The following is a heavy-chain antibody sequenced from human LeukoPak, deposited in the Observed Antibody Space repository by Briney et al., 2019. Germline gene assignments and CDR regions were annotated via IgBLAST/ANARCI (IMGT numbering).Heavy chain of an antibody. Sequence: SETLSLTCTVSGGSISSGDYYWSWIRQPPGKGLEWIGYIYYSGSTYYNPSLKSRVTISVDTSKNQFSLKLSSVTAADTAVYYCARDNYGSGSHAPGVWFDPWGQGTLVTVPS. CDR2: IYYSGST. D-gene: IGHD3-10*01. V-gene: IGHV4-30-4*01. CDR1: GGSISSGDYY. J-gene: IGHJ5*02. CDR3: ARDNYGSGSHAPGVWFDP.